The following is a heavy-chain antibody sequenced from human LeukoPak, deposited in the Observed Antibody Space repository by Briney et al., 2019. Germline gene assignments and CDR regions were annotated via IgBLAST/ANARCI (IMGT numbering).Heavy chain of an antibody. J-gene: IGHJ4*02. D-gene: IGHD3-10*01. V-gene: IGHV3-11*05. CDR2: ISSSGTYT. CDR3: ARDRDGGYFEY. Sequence: PGGSLRLSCAASAFTFSDHDMSWIRQAPGKGLEWVSYISSSGTYTNNADSVKGRFTISRDNAKNSLYLQMNSLRAEDTAVYYCARDRDGGYFEYWGQGTLVTVSS. CDR1: AFTFSDHD.